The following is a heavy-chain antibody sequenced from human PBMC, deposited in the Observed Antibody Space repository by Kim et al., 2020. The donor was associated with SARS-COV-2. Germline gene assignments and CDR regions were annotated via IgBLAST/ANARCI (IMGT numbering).Heavy chain of an antibody. CDR2: IFYSGST. D-gene: IGHD3-10*01. V-gene: IGHV4-31*03. J-gene: IGHJ3*02. Sequence: SETLSLTCTISGGSVTSGGDYWSWIRQYPGKGLEWIGYIFYSGSTYYNPSLKSRVTISVDTSKTQFALKLTSVTAADTAVHYCARAASPGAFAIWSQGTRVTVYS. CDR3: ARAASPGAFAI. CDR1: GGSVTSGGDY.